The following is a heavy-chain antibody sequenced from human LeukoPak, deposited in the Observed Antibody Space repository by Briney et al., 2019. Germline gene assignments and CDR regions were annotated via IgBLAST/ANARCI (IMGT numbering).Heavy chain of an antibody. CDR2: ISAYNGNT. CDR3: AAVPQFGGGVDY. D-gene: IGHD3-10*01. J-gene: IGHJ4*02. Sequence: ASVKVSCKASGYTFTSYGISWVRQAPGQGLEWMGWISAYNGNTNYAQKLQGRVTMTTDTSTSTAYMELSSLRSEDTAVYYCAAVPQFGGGVDYWGQGTLVTVSS. CDR1: GYTFTSYG. V-gene: IGHV1-18*01.